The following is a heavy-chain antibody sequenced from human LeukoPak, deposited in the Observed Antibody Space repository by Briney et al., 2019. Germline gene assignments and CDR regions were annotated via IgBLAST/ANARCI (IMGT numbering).Heavy chain of an antibody. Sequence: PSEALSLTCTVSGGSISSGSYYWSWIRQPAGKGLEWIGRISTSGTTNYNPSIKSRVTISVDTSKNQFSLKLSSVTAADTAVYYCAGGYYYASSGYPNWGQRTLVTVSS. CDR1: GGSISSGSYY. CDR3: AGGYYYASSGYPN. J-gene: IGHJ4*02. CDR2: ISTSGTT. V-gene: IGHV4-61*02. D-gene: IGHD3-22*01.